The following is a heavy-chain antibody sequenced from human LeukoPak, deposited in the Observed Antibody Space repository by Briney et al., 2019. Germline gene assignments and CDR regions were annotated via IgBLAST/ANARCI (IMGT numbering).Heavy chain of an antibody. CDR3: ARGRGSLSVSSSYGMDV. Sequence: GGSLRLSCAASGFTFSSYSMNWVRQAPGKGLEWVSSISSSSSYIYYADSVKGRFTISRDNAKNSLYLQMNSLRAEDTAVYYCARGRGSLSVSSSYGMDVWGQGTTVTISS. V-gene: IGHV3-21*01. D-gene: IGHD6-13*01. CDR2: ISSSSSYI. CDR1: GFTFSSYS. J-gene: IGHJ6*02.